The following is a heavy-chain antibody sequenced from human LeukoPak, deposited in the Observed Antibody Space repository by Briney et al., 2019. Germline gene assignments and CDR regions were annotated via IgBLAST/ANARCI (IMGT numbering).Heavy chain of an antibody. CDR1: GFTFSHYS. CDR3: ARVMMGATVTTFHYYCMDV. CDR2: ITSSSSHI. Sequence: PGGSLRLSCAACGFTFSHYSIDWVRQAPGKGLERVASITSSSSHIYYADSVKGRFTIYRHNAKNEVYLQMNSLRAEDTAIYYCARVMMGATVTTFHYYCMDVWGVGTTVTVSS. J-gene: IGHJ6*03. V-gene: IGHV3-21*01. D-gene: IGHD4-11*01.